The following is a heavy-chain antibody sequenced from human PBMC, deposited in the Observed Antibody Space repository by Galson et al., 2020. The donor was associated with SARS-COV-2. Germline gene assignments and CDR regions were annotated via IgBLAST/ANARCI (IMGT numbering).Heavy chain of an antibody. J-gene: IGHJ6*02. CDR3: ARDRLPEEGHSYDHADRRRRWLTYNYYGLDV. Sequence: SLKISCAASGFRFGDHAMYWVRQAPGKGLEWVAGLSWNSDSIGYAASVKGRFMVSRDNARNALYLEMNSLTSEDTALYFCARDRLPEEGHSYDHADRRRRWLTYNYYGLDVWGQGTTVIVSS. CDR2: LSWNSDSI. V-gene: IGHV3-9*01. D-gene: IGHD3-16*01. CDR1: GFRFGDHA.